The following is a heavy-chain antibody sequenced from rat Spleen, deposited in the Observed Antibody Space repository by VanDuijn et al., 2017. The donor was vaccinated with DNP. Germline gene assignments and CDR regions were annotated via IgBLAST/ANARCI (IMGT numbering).Heavy chain of an antibody. D-gene: IGHD1-12*01. CDR1: GFTFSDYY. CDR3: ARHRTIMPYYYAMDA. CDR2: LSYNGGTP. Sequence: EVQLVESDGGLVQPGRSLKLSCAVSGFTFSDYYMAWVRQAPAKGLEWVATLSYNGGTPYYRDSVKGRFTISRDNAKSTLYLQMDSLRSEDTATYYCARHRTIMPYYYAMDAWGQGASVTVSS. V-gene: IGHV5-7*01. J-gene: IGHJ4*01.